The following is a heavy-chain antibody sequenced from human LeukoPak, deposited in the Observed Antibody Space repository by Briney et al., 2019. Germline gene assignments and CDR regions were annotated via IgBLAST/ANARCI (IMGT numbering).Heavy chain of an antibody. J-gene: IGHJ6*03. Sequence: PSETLSLTCSVSDDSITIYYWTWIRQPPGKGLEWIGYIYYSGSTNYNPSLKSRVTISVDTSKNQFSLKLSSVTAADTAVYYCARGIGYYYYYMDVWGKGTTVTISS. CDR3: ARGIGYYYYYMDV. CDR1: DDSITIYY. V-gene: IGHV4-59*01. CDR2: IYYSGST.